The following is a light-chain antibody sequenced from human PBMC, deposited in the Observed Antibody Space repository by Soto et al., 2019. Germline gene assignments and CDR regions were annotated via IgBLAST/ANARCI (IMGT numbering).Light chain of an antibody. V-gene: IGLV1-44*01. J-gene: IGLJ1*01. CDR2: SND. CDR3: STWGGTGV. CDR1: SSNIGSNT. Sequence: QPVLTQPPSAPGTPGQRVTISCSGSSSNIGSNTVNWYQQLPGTAPKLLIYSNDQRPSGVPDRFSGSKSGTSASLAISGLQSEDEADYYCSTWGGTGVFGTGTKVTVL.